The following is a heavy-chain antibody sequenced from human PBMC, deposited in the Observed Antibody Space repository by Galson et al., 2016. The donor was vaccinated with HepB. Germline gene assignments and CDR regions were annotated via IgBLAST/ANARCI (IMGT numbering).Heavy chain of an antibody. Sequence: SVKVSCKAPGGTFSNYTISWVRQAPGQGLEWMGWISAYNGNTNYAQKLQGRVTMTTDTSTSTAYMELRSLRSDDTAVYYCARGGSWSSSARSDYWGQGTLVTVSS. J-gene: IGHJ4*02. CDR3: ARGGSWSSSARSDY. D-gene: IGHD6-6*01. V-gene: IGHV1-18*01. CDR2: ISAYNGNT. CDR1: GGTFSNYT.